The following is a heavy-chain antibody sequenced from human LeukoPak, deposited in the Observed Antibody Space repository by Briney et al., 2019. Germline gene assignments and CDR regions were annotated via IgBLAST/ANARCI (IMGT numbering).Heavy chain of an antibody. Sequence: GSLRLSCAASGFTFSSYGMSWVRQAPGKGLEWVSSITRTGSYIYSPDSLKGRFTTSRDNAKNTLYLQMNSLRAEDTAVYYCARVVFGLDYWGQGTLVTVSS. J-gene: IGHJ4*02. V-gene: IGHV3-21*01. CDR3: ARVVFGLDY. CDR1: GFTFSSYG. CDR2: ITRTGSYI. D-gene: IGHD3-10*01.